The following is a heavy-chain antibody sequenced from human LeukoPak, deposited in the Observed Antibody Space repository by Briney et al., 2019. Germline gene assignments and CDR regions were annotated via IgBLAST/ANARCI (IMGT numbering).Heavy chain of an antibody. CDR2: IYYSGST. J-gene: IGHJ4*02. D-gene: IGHD3-16*01. CDR3: ARTTWGVQGIYFDY. V-gene: IGHV4-59*01. CDR1: GGSISSYY. Sequence: KSSETLSLTCTGSGGSISSYYWSWIRQLPGKGLEWVGYIYYSGSTNYNPSLKSRVTISVDTSKNQFSLKLSSVTAADTAVYYCARTTWGVQGIYFDYWGQGTLVTVSS.